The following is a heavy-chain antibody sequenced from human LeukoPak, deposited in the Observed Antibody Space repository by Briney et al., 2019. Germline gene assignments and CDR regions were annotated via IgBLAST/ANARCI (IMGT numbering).Heavy chain of an antibody. CDR1: GFTFSSYS. J-gene: IGHJ6*02. Sequence: GGSLRLSCAASGFTFSSYSMNWVRQAPGKGLEWVSSISSSSSYIYYADSVKGRFTISRDNAKNSLYLQMNSLRAEDTAVYYCARDGPSSGYSSGWYNNFYYYYYGMDVWGQGTTVTVSS. CDR3: ARDGPSSGYSSGWYNNFYYYYYGMDV. D-gene: IGHD6-19*01. V-gene: IGHV3-21*01. CDR2: ISSSSSYI.